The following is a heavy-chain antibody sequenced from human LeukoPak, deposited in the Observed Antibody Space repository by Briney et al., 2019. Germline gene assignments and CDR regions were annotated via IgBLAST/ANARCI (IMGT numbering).Heavy chain of an antibody. CDR3: STLTSRGLSDS. CDR1: GFTFSDHY. CDR2: TRNKANSYTT. Sequence: GGSLRLSCAVSGFTFSDHYMDWVRQAPGKGLEWVGRTRNKANSYTTEYAASVRGRFIISRDDSKNMLYLQMNSLKSEDTAVYYCSTLTSRGLSDSWGQGTLVTVSS. D-gene: IGHD4-11*01. J-gene: IGHJ4*02. V-gene: IGHV3-72*01.